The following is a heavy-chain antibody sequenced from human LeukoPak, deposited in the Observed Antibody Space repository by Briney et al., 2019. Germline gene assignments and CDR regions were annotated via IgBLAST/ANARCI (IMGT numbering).Heavy chain of an antibody. CDR3: ARRAYGGKAAFGM. Sequence: PSQTLSLTCSVSGGSLISDTYYWSWVRQPAGRGLEWIGRIFSSGSTNYNPSLKSRVTMSVDTSKNQFSLKLSSVTAADTAVYYCARRAYGGKAAFGMWGQGTMVTVSS. D-gene: IGHD4-23*01. CDR2: IFSSGST. CDR1: GGSLISDTYY. J-gene: IGHJ3*02. V-gene: IGHV4-61*02.